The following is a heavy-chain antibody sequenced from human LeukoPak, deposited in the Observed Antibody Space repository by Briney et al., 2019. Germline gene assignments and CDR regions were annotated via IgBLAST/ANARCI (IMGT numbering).Heavy chain of an antibody. D-gene: IGHD3-22*01. V-gene: IGHV4-34*01. CDR3: ARSKSSGKYFDY. CDR2: INHSGST. Sequence: PSETLSLTCAVYGGSFSGYYWSWIRQPPGKGLEWIGEINHSGSTNYNPSLKSRVTISADTSKNQFSLKLSSVTAADTAVYYCARSKSSGKYFDYWGQGTLVTVSS. CDR1: GGSFSGYY. J-gene: IGHJ4*02.